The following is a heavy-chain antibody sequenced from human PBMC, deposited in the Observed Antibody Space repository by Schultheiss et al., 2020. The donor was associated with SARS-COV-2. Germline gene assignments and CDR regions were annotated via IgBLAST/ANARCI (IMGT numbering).Heavy chain of an antibody. CDR2: ISGSGGST. J-gene: IGHJ3*02. D-gene: IGHD3-3*01. CDR1: GFTFSSYA. CDR3: AKDGRITIFGWGTEDAFDI. Sequence: GGSLRLSCAASGFTFSSYAMSWVRQAPGKGLEWVSAISGSGGSTYYADSVKGRFTISRDNSKNTLYLQMNSLRAEDTAVYYCAKDGRITIFGWGTEDAFDIWGQGTTVTVSS. V-gene: IGHV3-23*01.